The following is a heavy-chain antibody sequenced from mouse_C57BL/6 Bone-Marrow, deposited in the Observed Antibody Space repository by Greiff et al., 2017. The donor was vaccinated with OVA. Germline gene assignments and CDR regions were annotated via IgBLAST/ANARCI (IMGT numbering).Heavy chain of an antibody. CDR3: ARHRYYYAMDY. J-gene: IGHJ4*01. CDR2: ISNGGGST. CDR1: GFTFSDYY. V-gene: IGHV5-12*01. Sequence: LQQSGGGLVQPGGSLKLSCAASGFTFSDYYMYWVRQTPEKRLEWVAYISNGGGSTYYPDTVKGRFTISRDNAKNTLYLQMSLLKAEDTAMYYCARHRYYYAMDYWGQGTSVTVSS.